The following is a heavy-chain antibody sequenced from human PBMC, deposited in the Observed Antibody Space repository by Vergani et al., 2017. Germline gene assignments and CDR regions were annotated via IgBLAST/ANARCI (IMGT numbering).Heavy chain of an antibody. CDR3: AVDIINIVVVPAANRLGINY. CDR2: INPNSGGT. CDR1: GYTFTGYY. D-gene: IGHD2-2*01. Sequence: QVQLVQSGAEVKKPGASVKVSCKASGYTFTGYYMHWVRQAPGQGLEWMGWINPNSGGTNYTQKFQGRVTMTRDTSITTAYMELSRLISDETAVYYCAVDIINIVVVPAANRLGINYWGQGTLVTVSS. J-gene: IGHJ4*02. V-gene: IGHV1-2*02.